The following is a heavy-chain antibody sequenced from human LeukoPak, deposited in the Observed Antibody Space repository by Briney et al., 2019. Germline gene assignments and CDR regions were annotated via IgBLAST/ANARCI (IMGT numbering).Heavy chain of an antibody. CDR2: IRSKAFGGTP. CDR3: TRNTVTVHFDY. Sequence: GRSLRLSCSASGFTFDDYAVSWFCQAPGKGLEWVGFIRSKAFGGTPEYAASVRGRFTISRDDSKSIAYLQMNSLKTEDTAVYYCTRNTVTVHFDYWSQGTLVTVSS. CDR1: GFTFDDYA. V-gene: IGHV3-49*03. J-gene: IGHJ4*02. D-gene: IGHD4-17*01.